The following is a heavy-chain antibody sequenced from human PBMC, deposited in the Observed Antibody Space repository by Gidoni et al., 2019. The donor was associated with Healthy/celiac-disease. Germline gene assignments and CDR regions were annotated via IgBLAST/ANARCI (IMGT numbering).Heavy chain of an antibody. D-gene: IGHD3-3*01. J-gene: IGHJ5*02. V-gene: IGHV4-34*01. CDR2: INHSGRT. CDR1: GGSFSGYY. CDR3: ARGRGFLEWLLSLSVGAFDP. Sequence: QVQLQQWGAGLLKPSETLSLTCAVYGGSFSGYYGGWIRQPPGKGLEWIGEINHSGRTNYNPSLKSRVTISVDTSKNQFSLKLSSVTAADTAVYYCARGRGFLEWLLSLSVGAFDPWGQGTLVTVSS.